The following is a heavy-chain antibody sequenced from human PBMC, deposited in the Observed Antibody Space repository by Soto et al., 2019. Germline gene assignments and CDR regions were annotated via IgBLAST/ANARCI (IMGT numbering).Heavy chain of an antibody. Sequence: EVQLAESGGGLVQPGGSLRLSCAASGFSFSSYWMHWVRQAPGQGLVWVSRIDTDGSMTRYADSVKGRFTVSRDNAKNTLYLQMNSLRAEDTAVYYCARVSRSRSANCDYWGQGTLVTVSS. CDR1: GFSFSSYW. CDR3: ARVSRSRSANCDY. CDR2: IDTDGSMT. V-gene: IGHV3-74*01. D-gene: IGHD6-6*01. J-gene: IGHJ4*02.